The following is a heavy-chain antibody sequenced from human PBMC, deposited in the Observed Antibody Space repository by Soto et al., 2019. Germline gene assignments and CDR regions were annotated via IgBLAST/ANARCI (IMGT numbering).Heavy chain of an antibody. CDR3: ATFSFPVSTHYGMDV. Sequence: HPGGSLRLSCAASGFIFSASWMSWVRQVPGKGLEWVANINEEGSGRYYVDSVEGRFTISRDNAKNSLYLQMNSLRAEDTAVYYCATFSFPVSTHYGMDVWGQGT. CDR2: INEEGSGR. J-gene: IGHJ6*02. V-gene: IGHV3-7*02. D-gene: IGHD4-17*01. CDR1: GFIFSASW.